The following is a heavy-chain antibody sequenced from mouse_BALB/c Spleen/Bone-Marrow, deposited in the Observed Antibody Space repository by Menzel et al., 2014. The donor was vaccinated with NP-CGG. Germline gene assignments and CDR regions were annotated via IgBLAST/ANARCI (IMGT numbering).Heavy chain of an antibody. D-gene: IGHD1-1*01. CDR3: ARCDYYGWLAY. CDR1: GFELSRYW. Sequence: EVNVVESGGGLVQPGGSLKLSCTASGFELSRYWMSWVRQAPGKGLEWIGEINPNSRTINYTPSLKERFIPSRDNAKNTLYLQMSKVRSEDTALYFCARCDYYGWLAYWGQGTLVTVSA. V-gene: IGHV4-1*02. J-gene: IGHJ3*01. CDR2: INPNSRTI.